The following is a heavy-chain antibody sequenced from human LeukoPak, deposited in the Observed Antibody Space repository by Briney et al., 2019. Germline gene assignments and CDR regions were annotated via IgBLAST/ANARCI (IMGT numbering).Heavy chain of an antibody. CDR3: AREQRVYYYDSSGYGY. Sequence: GGSLRLSCVVSGIPFSDYYMNWIRQAPGKGLEWISYISSSSSYTDYADSVKGRFTISRDNSKNTLYLQMNSLRAEDTAVYYCAREQRVYYYDSSGYGYWGQGTLVTVSS. J-gene: IGHJ4*02. D-gene: IGHD3-22*01. CDR2: ISSSSSYT. CDR1: GIPFSDYY. V-gene: IGHV3-11*06.